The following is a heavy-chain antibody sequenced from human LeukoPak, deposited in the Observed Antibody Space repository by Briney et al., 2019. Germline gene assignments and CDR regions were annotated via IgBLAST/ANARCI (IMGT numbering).Heavy chain of an antibody. Sequence: GGSLRLSCAASGFTFNSYGMHWVRQAPGKGLEWVAFMRYAGSNRYYADSVRGRFTISRDNAKNSLYLQMNSLRAEDTAVYYCARVGRDGYPYYYYYMDVWGKGTTVTVSS. D-gene: IGHD5-24*01. CDR1: GFTFNSYG. J-gene: IGHJ6*03. CDR3: ARVGRDGYPYYYYYMDV. CDR2: MRYAGSNR. V-gene: IGHV3-30*02.